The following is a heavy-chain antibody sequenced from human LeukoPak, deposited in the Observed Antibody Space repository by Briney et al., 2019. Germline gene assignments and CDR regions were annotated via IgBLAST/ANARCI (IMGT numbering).Heavy chain of an antibody. J-gene: IGHJ4*02. Sequence: SETLSLTCAVYGGSFSGYYWSWIHQPPGKGLEWIGEINHSGSTNCNPSLKSRVTISVDTSKNQFSLKLSSVTAADTAVYYCARDQTYSGSGIYTYFDYWGQGILVTVSS. CDR1: GGSFSGYY. D-gene: IGHD3-10*01. CDR2: INHSGST. V-gene: IGHV4-34*01. CDR3: ARDQTYSGSGIYTYFDY.